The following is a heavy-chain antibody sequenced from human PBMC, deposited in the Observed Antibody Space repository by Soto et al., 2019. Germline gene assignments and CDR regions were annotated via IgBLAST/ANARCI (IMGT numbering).Heavy chain of an antibody. J-gene: IGHJ6*02. Sequence: LSLTCTVSGGSVSSSSFLWGWILQSPGKGLEWIGSIYYSGTTYYNPSLKSRVTISVDTSKSQFSLKVSSVTAAATAVYYCGRHTATSVTYFYGMDVWGQGTTVTVSS. D-gene: IGHD4-4*01. CDR2: IYYSGTT. V-gene: IGHV4-39*01. CDR3: GRHTATSVTYFYGMDV. CDR1: GGSVSSSSFL.